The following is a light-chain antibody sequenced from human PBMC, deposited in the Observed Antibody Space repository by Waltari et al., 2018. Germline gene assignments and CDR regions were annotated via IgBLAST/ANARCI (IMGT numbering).Light chain of an antibody. CDR3: QQSSNWPPT. J-gene: IGKJ4*01. V-gene: IGKV3-11*01. Sequence: EIVLTQSPATLSLSLGERATLSCRASQSVRSYLAWYQQKPGQAPRLLIYDASNRATGIPARFSGSGSGTDFTLTISSLEPEDFAVYYCQQSSNWPPTFGGGTKVEIK. CDR2: DAS. CDR1: QSVRSY.